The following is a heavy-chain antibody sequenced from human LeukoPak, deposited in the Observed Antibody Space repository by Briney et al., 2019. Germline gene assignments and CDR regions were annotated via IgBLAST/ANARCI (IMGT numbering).Heavy chain of an antibody. CDR1: GFTFSSYS. CDR3: ARDGIAAAASDY. Sequence: GGSLRLSCAASGFTFSSYSMNWVRQAPGKGLEWVSSISSSSSYIYYADSVKGRFTISRDNAKNSLYLQMSSLRAEDTAVYYRARDGIAAAASDYWGQGTLVTVSS. V-gene: IGHV3-21*01. J-gene: IGHJ4*02. D-gene: IGHD6-13*01. CDR2: ISSSSSYI.